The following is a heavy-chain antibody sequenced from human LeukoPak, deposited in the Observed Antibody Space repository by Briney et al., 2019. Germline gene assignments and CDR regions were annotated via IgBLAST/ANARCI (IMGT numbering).Heavy chain of an antibody. V-gene: IGHV1-2*02. CDR3: AREVVVAAYNWFDP. Sequence: ASVKVSCKASGYTFTGYYMHWVRQAPGQGLEWMGWINPNSGGTNYAQKLQGRVTMTTDTSTSTAYMELRSLRSDDTAVYYCAREVVVAAYNWFDPWGQGTLVTVSS. D-gene: IGHD2-15*01. CDR1: GYTFTGYY. CDR2: INPNSGGT. J-gene: IGHJ5*02.